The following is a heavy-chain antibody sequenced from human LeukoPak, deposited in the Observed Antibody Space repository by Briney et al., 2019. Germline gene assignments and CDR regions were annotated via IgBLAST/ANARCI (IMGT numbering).Heavy chain of an antibody. CDR3: TTVPSAVAGTRYYMDV. D-gene: IGHD6-19*01. Sequence: GGSLRLSCAASGFTFSNAWMSWVRQAPGKGLEWVGRIKSKTDGGTTDYAAPVKGRFTISRDDSKNTLYLQMNSLKTEDTAVYYCTTVPSAVAGTRYYMDVWGKGTTVTVSS. CDR2: IKSKTDGGTT. CDR1: GFTFSNAW. J-gene: IGHJ6*03. V-gene: IGHV3-15*01.